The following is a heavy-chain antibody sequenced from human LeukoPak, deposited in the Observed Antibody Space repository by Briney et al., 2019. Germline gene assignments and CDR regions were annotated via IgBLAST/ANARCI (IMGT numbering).Heavy chain of an antibody. Sequence: AGGSLRLSCAASGFKFRDYYTGWIRQAPGKRLEWVSYISGSGDARPYADSVKGRFTVSRNNAIDSLYLQMDSLGAEDTAVYYCARIGTTVAAGTADYWGQGTQVTVSS. CDR2: ISGSGDAR. CDR3: ARIGTTVAAGTADY. D-gene: IGHD6-13*01. V-gene: IGHV3-11*01. J-gene: IGHJ4*02. CDR1: GFKFRDYY.